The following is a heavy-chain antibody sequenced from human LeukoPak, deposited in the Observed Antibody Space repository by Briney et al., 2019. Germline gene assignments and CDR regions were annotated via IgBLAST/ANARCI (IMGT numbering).Heavy chain of an antibody. V-gene: IGHV1-3*01. CDR1: GYTFTSYA. CDR2: INAGNGNT. Sequence: ASVKVSCKASGYTFTSYAMHWVRQAPGQRLEWMGWINAGNGNTKYSQKFQGRVTITRDTSASTAYMELSSLRSEDTAVYYCARDRSSSGWYPGYYFDYWGQGTLVTVSS. J-gene: IGHJ4*02. CDR3: ARDRSSSGWYPGYYFDY. D-gene: IGHD6-19*01.